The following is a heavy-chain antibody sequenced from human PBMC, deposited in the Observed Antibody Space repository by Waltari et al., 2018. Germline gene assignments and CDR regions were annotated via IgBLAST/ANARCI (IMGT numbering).Heavy chain of an antibody. CDR1: GGSFSGSY. J-gene: IGHJ5*02. V-gene: IGHV4-34*04. Sequence: QEQLQQWGAGLLKPSETLSLTCGVYGGSFSGSYWSLFRQSPGKGLEWIGGLSPSGGTTHNPTLNSRATIFVDMSKKQFSVKRTSVHAADTAMYDCARGDYYYDSSTSWGQGALVTVSS. D-gene: IGHD3-22*01. CDR2: LSPSGGT. CDR3: ARGDYYYDSSTS.